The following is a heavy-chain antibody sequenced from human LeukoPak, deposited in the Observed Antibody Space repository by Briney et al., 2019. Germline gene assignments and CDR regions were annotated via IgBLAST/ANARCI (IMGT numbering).Heavy chain of an antibody. CDR2: ISSRSSYI. CDR3: ARDVEVGGYSYGYYGMDV. J-gene: IGHJ6*02. CDR1: RYTLSSYT. D-gene: IGHD5-18*01. V-gene: IGHV3-21*01. Sequence: GGSLRLSCAAPRYTLSSYTMRSVRHAPRKGLEWVSPISSRSSYIYYADSVNGRFTISRDNAKNSLYLQMNSLRAEDTAVYYCARDVEVGGYSYGYYGMDVWGQGTTVTVSS.